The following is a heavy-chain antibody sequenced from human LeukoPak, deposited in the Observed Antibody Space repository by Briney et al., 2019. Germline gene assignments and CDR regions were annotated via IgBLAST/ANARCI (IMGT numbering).Heavy chain of an antibody. CDR3: ARDGHDYGDRYFDY. J-gene: IGHJ4*02. CDR2: IDPSGGST. Sequence: VASVKVSFKASGYTFTTYYMHWVRQAPGQGLDWMGIIDPSGGSTSYAQKFQGRVTMTRDTSTSTVYMELSSLRSEDTAVYYCARDGHDYGDRYFDYWGQGTLVTVSS. V-gene: IGHV1-46*01. D-gene: IGHD4-17*01. CDR1: GYTFTTYY.